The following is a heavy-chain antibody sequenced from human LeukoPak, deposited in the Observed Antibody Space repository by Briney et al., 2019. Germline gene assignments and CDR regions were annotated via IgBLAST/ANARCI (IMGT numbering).Heavy chain of an antibody. Sequence: SETLSLTCTVSGGSISSYYWSWIRQPPGKGLEWIGSIHYSGSTTYNPSLKSPVTISVDTSKDQFSLKLSSVTAADTAVYYCARRLGSSSTGFDYWGQGTLVTVSS. CDR3: ARRLGSSSTGFDY. V-gene: IGHV4-59*08. CDR1: GGSISSYY. J-gene: IGHJ4*02. D-gene: IGHD2-2*01. CDR2: IHYSGST.